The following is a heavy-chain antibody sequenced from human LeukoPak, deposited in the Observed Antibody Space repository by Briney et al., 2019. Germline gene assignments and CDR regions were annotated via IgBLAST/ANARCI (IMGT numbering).Heavy chain of an antibody. D-gene: IGHD3-10*01. V-gene: IGHV4-34*01. J-gene: IGHJ5*02. Sequence: PSETLSLTCAVYGGSFSGYYWSWIRQPPGKGPEWIGEINHSGSTNYNPSLKSRVTISVDTSKNQFSLKLSSVTAADTAVYYCARGKTEWGPWFGESYPRRYNWFDPWGQGTLVTVSS. CDR1: GGSFSGYY. CDR3: ARGKTEWGPWFGESYPRRYNWFDP. CDR2: INHSGST.